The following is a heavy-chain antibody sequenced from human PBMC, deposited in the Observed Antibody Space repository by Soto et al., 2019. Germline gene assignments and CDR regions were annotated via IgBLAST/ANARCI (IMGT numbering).Heavy chain of an antibody. J-gene: IGHJ6*02. Sequence: GESLKISCKGFDYTFAAYWIGWVRQMPGKGLEWMGVINPRDSDVKYSPPFEGQVTISADRSINTAFLQWRSLKASDTAMYYCAKTSVVVAATSADYYYYGMDVWGQGTTVTVSS. CDR3: AKTSVVVAATSADYYYYGMDV. V-gene: IGHV5-51*01. D-gene: IGHD2-15*01. CDR1: DYTFAAYW. CDR2: INPRDSDV.